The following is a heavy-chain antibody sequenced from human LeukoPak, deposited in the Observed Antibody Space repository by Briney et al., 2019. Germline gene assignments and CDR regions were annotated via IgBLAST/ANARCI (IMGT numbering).Heavy chain of an antibody. CDR3: AKGGAGYCSSTSCLYYFDY. CDR1: GFTFSSYA. D-gene: IGHD2-2*01. V-gene: IGHV3-23*01. J-gene: IGHJ4*02. Sequence: GGSLRLSCAASGFTFSSYAMNWVRQAPGKGLEWVSTISGSGDSTYHDDSAKALFTIYRDNSKNTLHLQMNSLRVEDTAVYYCAKGGAGYCSSTSCLYYFDYWGQGTLVTVST. CDR2: ISGSGDST.